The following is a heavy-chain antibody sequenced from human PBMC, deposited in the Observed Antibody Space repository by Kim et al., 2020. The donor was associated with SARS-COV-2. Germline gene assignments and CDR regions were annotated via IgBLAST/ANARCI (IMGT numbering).Heavy chain of an antibody. D-gene: IGHD6-13*01. J-gene: IGHJ5*02. CDR1: GYTFTSHD. CDR3: ARGGSSWSNWFDP. CDR2: MNPNSGNT. V-gene: IGHV1-8*01. Sequence: ASVKVSCKASGYTFTSHDINWVRQATGQGLEWMAWMNPNSGNTGYAQKFQGRVTMTRNTSISTDYMELSSLRSDDTAVYYCARGGSSWSNWFDPWGQGAQVTVSS.